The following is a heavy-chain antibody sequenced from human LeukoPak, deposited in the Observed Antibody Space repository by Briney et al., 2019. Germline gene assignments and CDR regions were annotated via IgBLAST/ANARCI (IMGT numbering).Heavy chain of an antibody. CDR2: IWYDGINK. J-gene: IGHJ4*02. D-gene: IGHD5-24*01. V-gene: IGHV3-33*01. Sequence: AGGSLRLSCAASGFTFSNYVMNWVRQAPGKGLEWVAVIWYDGINKYYADSVKGRFTVSRDNSKNMVYLQMNSLRAEDAAVYYCAREFGDGYTHRGFDYWGQGTLVTVSS. CDR3: AREFGDGYTHRGFDY. CDR1: GFTFSNYV.